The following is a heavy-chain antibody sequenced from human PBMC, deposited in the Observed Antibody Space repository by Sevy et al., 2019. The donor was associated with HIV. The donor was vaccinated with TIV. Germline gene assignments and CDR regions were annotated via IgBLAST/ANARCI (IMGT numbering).Heavy chain of an antibody. D-gene: IGHD1-26*01. Sequence: GGSLRLSCAASGFTFNSYAMHWVRQAPGKGLEWVAGISYDGSNKYHADSVKGGFTISRENSKNTVYLQMNRLRAEDTAVYYCARDSDDGMDVWGQGTTVTVSS. CDR3: ARDSDDGMDV. J-gene: IGHJ6*02. CDR1: GFTFNSYA. V-gene: IGHV3-30-3*01. CDR2: ISYDGSNK.